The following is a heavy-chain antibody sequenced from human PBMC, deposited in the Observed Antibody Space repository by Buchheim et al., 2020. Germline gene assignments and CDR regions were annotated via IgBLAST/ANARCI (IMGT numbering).Heavy chain of an antibody. CDR1: GFTFSSYA. J-gene: IGHJ4*02. Sequence: VQLLESGGGLVQPGGSLRLSCAASGFTFSSYAMSWVRQAPGKGLEWVSALSGSCGSTYYADSVKGRFTISRDNSKNTLYLQMNSMRAEDTAVYYCAKDSWYDSSGNGVFDYWGQGTL. V-gene: IGHV3-23*01. CDR2: LSGSCGST. CDR3: AKDSWYDSSGNGVFDY. D-gene: IGHD3-22*01.